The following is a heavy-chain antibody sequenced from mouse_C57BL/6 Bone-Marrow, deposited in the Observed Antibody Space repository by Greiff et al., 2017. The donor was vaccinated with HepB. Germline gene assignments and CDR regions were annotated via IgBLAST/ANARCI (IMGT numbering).Heavy chain of an antibody. D-gene: IGHD1-1*01. J-gene: IGHJ3*01. V-gene: IGHV1-81*01. CDR1: GYTFTSYG. CDR3: ARECYGSSLAWFAY. CDR2: IYPRSGNT. Sequence: QVQLKQSGAELARPGASVKLSCKASGYTFTSYGISWVKQRTGQGLEWIGEIYPRSGNTYYNEKFKGKATLTADKSSSTAYMELRSLTSEDSAVYFCARECYGSSLAWFAYWGQGTLVTVSA.